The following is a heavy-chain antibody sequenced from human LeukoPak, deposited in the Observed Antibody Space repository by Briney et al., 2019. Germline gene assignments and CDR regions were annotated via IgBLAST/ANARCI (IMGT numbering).Heavy chain of an antibody. V-gene: IGHV3-23*01. J-gene: IGHJ4*02. CDR2: ISGSGGST. Sequence: PGRSLRLSCAASGFIFSTYEIHWVRQAPGQGLEWVSAISGSGGSTYYADSVKGRFTISRDNSKNTLYLQMNSLRAEDTAVYYCAKAGPYDWVDREGYYFDYWGQGALVTVSS. CDR1: GFIFSTYE. CDR3: AKAGPYDWVDREGYYFDY. D-gene: IGHD3-16*01.